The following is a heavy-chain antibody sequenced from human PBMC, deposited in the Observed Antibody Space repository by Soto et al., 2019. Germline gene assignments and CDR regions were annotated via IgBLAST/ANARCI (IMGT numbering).Heavy chain of an antibody. Sequence: SVKVSCKASGGTFSSYAISWVRQAPGQGLEWMGGIVPIFGTANYAQKFQGRVTITADESTSTAYMELSSLRSEDTAVYYCARDGGDRYYYYGMDVWGQGTTVTVSS. CDR3: ARDGGDRYYYYGMDV. J-gene: IGHJ6*02. V-gene: IGHV1-69*13. D-gene: IGHD2-21*02. CDR2: IVPIFGTA. CDR1: GGTFSSYA.